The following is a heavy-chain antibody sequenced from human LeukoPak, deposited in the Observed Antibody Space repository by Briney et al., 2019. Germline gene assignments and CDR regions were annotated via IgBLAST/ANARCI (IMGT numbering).Heavy chain of an antibody. Sequence: GGSLRLSCAASGFTFSSYAMSWVRQAPGKGLEWFSAISGSGGSTYYADSVEGRFTISRDNSKNTLYLQMNSLRAEDTAVYYCAKTIAVAGTSEIDYWGQGTLVTVSP. CDR3: AKTIAVAGTSEIDY. V-gene: IGHV3-23*01. J-gene: IGHJ4*02. D-gene: IGHD6-19*01. CDR1: GFTFSSYA. CDR2: ISGSGGST.